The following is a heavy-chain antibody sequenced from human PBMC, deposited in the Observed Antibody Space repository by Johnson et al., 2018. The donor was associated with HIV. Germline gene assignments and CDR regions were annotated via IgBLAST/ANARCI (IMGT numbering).Heavy chain of an antibody. J-gene: IGHJ3*02. D-gene: IGHD3-10*01. Sequence: VQLVESGGGLVKPGGSLRLSCAASGFTFSDYDMHWVRQAIGKGLEWVSVIGADGDTYYPGSVKGRFTISRDNAEKSLYLQMDSLRDEDTAMYYCARVWYVYGSGSLIDAFDIWGQGTMVTVSS. CDR2: IGADGDT. CDR3: ARVWYVYGSGSLIDAFDI. CDR1: GFTFSDYD. V-gene: IGHV3-13*01.